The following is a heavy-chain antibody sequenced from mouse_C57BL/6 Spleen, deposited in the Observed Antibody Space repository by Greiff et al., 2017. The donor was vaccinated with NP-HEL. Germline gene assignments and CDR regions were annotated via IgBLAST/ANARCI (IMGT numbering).Heavy chain of an antibody. Sequence: EVQLQQSGPELVKPGASVKIPCTASGYTFTDYNMDWVKQSHGKSLEWIGDINPNNGGTIYTPKFKGKATLTVDKSSSTAYMELRSLTAEDTAVYYWARRRTLYYGNANFGGWGKGTTLTVAS. V-gene: IGHV1-18*01. D-gene: IGHD2-1*01. J-gene: IGHJ2*01. CDR1: GYTFTDYN. CDR3: ARRRTLYYGNANFGG. CDR2: INPNNGGT.